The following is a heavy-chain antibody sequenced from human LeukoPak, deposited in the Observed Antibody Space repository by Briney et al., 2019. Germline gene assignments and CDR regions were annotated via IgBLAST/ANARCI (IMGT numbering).Heavy chain of an antibody. V-gene: IGHV3-23*01. CDR3: AKGLYSGYGSFDY. J-gene: IGHJ4*02. Sequence: GGSLRLSCAASVFTSSSYAMSWVRPAPGKGLEWVSAISRSGGSTYYADSVKGRFTISRDNSKNTLYLQMNSLRAEDTAIYYCAKGLYSGYGSFDYWGQGTLVTVSS. CDR2: ISRSGGST. D-gene: IGHD5-12*01. CDR1: VFTSSSYA.